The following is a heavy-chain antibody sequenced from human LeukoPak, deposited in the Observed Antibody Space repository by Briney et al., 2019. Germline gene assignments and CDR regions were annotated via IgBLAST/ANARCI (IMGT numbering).Heavy chain of an antibody. CDR2: VYYSGST. CDR1: GGSVSSHY. Sequence: SETLSLTCTVSGGSVSSHYWSWIRQPPGKGLEWIGYVYYSGSTNYNPSLKSRVTISVDTSKNQFSLKLSSVTAADTAVYYCARLGGYHYCFPPPIFDYWGQGTLVTVSS. D-gene: IGHD5-18*01. V-gene: IGHV4-59*02. CDR3: ARLGGYHYCFPPPIFDY. J-gene: IGHJ4*02.